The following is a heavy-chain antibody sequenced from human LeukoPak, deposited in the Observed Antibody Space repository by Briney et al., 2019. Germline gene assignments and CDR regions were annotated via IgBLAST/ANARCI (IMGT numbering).Heavy chain of an antibody. J-gene: IGHJ4*02. V-gene: IGHV1-2*02. CDR2: INPNSGGT. Sequence: GASVKVSCKASGYTFTGYYMHWVRQAPGQGLEWMGWINPNSGGTNYAQKFQGRVTMTRDTSTSTAYMELSRLRSDDTAVYYCARGNGYSGYEISPKGIDYWGQGTLVTVSS. D-gene: IGHD5-12*01. CDR1: GYTFTGYY. CDR3: ARGNGYSGYEISPKGIDY.